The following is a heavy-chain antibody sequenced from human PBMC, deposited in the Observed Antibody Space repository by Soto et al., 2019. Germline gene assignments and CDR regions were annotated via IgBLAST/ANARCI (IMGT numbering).Heavy chain of an antibody. CDR1: GGSISGYY. D-gene: IGHD3-3*01. Sequence: SETLSLTCTVSGGSISGYYWSWIRQPPGKGLEWIGYIYYSGSTNYNPSLKSRVTISVDTSKNQFSLKLSSVTAADTAVYYCARLRTGTVFDYWGQGTLVTVSS. J-gene: IGHJ4*02. CDR3: ARLRTGTVFDY. V-gene: IGHV4-59*01. CDR2: IYYSGST.